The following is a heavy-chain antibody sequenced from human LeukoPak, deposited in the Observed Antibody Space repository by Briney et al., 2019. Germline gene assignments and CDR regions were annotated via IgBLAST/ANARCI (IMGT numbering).Heavy chain of an antibody. CDR2: ISSSSSYI. J-gene: IGHJ4*02. Sequence: GGSLRLSCAASGFTFSSYSMNWVRQAPGKGLEWVSSISSSSSYIYYADSVKGRFTISRDNSKNTLYLQMNSLRAEDTAVYYCARDLPGSGYYAPLDYWGQGTLVTVSS. D-gene: IGHD3-22*01. CDR3: ARDLPGSGYYAPLDY. V-gene: IGHV3-21*01. CDR1: GFTFSSYS.